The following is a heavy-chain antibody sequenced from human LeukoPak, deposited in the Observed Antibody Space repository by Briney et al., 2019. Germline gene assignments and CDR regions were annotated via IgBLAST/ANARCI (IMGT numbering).Heavy chain of an antibody. V-gene: IGHV3-30*04. CDR2: ISYDGSNK. CDR3: ARSPPSTVTPDY. D-gene: IGHD4-17*01. CDR1: GFTFSSYA. Sequence: GGSLRLSCAASGFTFSSYARHWVRQAPGKGLEWVAVISYDGSNKYYADSVKGRFTISRDNSKNTLYLQMNSLGAEDTAVYYCARSPPSTVTPDYWGQGTLVTVSS. J-gene: IGHJ4*02.